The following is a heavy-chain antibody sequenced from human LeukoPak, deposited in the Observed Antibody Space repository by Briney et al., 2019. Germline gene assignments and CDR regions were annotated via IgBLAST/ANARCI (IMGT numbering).Heavy chain of an antibody. V-gene: IGHV1-69*13. CDR3: ARDRAAAGLNNWFDP. CDR1: GGTFSSYS. D-gene: IGHD6-13*01. Sequence: ASVKVSCKASGGTFSSYSISWVRQAPGQGLEWMGGIVPIFGTADYAQKFQGRVTITADESTSTAYMELSSLRSEDTAVYYCARDRAAAGLNNWFDPWGQGTRVTVS. J-gene: IGHJ5*02. CDR2: IVPIFGTA.